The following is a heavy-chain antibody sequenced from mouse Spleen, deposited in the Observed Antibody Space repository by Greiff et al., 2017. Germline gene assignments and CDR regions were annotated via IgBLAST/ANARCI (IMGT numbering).Heavy chain of an antibody. Sequence: EVKLVESGGGLVKPGGSLKLSCAASGFTFSDYGMHWVRQAPEKGLEWVAYISSGSSTIYYADTVKGRFTISRDNAKNTLFLQMTSLRSEDTAMYYCARGWPFFDYWGQGTTLTVSS. CDR1: GFTFSDYG. CDR2: ISSGSSTI. D-gene: IGHD2-3*01. J-gene: IGHJ2*01. V-gene: IGHV5-17*01. CDR3: ARGWPFFDY.